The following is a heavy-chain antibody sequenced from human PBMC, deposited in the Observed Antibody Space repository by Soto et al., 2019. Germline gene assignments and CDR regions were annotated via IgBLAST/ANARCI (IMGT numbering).Heavy chain of an antibody. CDR1: GFTFSDYY. Sequence: QVQLVESGGGLVKPGGSLRLSCAASGFTFSDYYMSWIRQAPGKGLEWVSYISSSGSIIFYAGSVKGRFTMSRGNAKNALDVQVNGLSAGDTAGYYWVRATEQLLVPPGLSYYGMDVWGQGSTVTVAS. CDR2: ISSSGSII. V-gene: IGHV3-11*01. CDR3: VRATEQLLVPPGLSYYGMDV. J-gene: IGHJ6*02. D-gene: IGHD6-19*01.